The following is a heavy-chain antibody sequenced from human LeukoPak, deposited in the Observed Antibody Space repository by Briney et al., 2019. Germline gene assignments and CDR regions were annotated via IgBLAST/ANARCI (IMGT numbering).Heavy chain of an antibody. CDR2: ISAYNGNT. CDR1: GYTFTSYG. J-gene: IGHJ3*02. CDR3: ARGYYYDSSGYSDAFDI. V-gene: IGHV1-18*01. D-gene: IGHD3-22*01. Sequence: ASVKVSCKASGYTFTSYGISWVRQAPGQGLEWMGWISAYNGNTNYAQRLQGRVTMTTDTSTSTAYMELRSLRSDDTAVYYCARGYYYDSSGYSDAFDIWGQGTMVTVSS.